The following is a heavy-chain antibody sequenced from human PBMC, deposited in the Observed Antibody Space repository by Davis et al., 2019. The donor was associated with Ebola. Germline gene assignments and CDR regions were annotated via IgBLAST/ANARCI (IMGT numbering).Heavy chain of an antibody. D-gene: IGHD6-19*01. Sequence: MPSETLSLTCIVSGGSISSSSYYWGWIRQPPGKGLEWIGSIYYSGSTYYNPSLKSRVTISVDTSKNQFSLKLSSVTAADTAVYYCARGAIAVAASFDYWGQGTLVTVSS. CDR2: IYYSGST. V-gene: IGHV4-39*07. CDR3: ARGAIAVAASFDY. CDR1: GGSISSSSYY. J-gene: IGHJ4*02.